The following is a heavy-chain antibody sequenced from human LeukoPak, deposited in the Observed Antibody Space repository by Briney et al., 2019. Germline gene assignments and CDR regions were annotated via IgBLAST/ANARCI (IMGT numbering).Heavy chain of an antibody. J-gene: IGHJ3*02. CDR2: ISSSSTYI. D-gene: IGHD4-23*01. Sequence: GGSLRLSCAASGFSFSNCSMNWVRQAPGKGLEWVSSISSSSTYIYYADSLEGRFTTSRDNVRNSLYLQMNSLRAEDTAVYYCAGDYEGNLAFDIWGQGTMVTVSS. CDR1: GFSFSNCS. CDR3: AGDYEGNLAFDI. V-gene: IGHV3-21*01.